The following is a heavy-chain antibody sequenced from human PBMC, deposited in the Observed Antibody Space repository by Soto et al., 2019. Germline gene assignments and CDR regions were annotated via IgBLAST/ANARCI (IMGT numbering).Heavy chain of an antibody. D-gene: IGHD6-25*01. Sequence: EVQLVESGGGLVQPGGSLRLSCAASGFIFSSYAMHWVPQAPGKGLEFVSVIRSNGGSTNYANSVKGRFTISRDNSKNTLYLQMGSLRPEDTAVYYCARDQRAYDIWGQGTMVTVSS. J-gene: IGHJ3*02. CDR3: ARDQRAYDI. CDR2: IRSNGGST. V-gene: IGHV3-64*01. CDR1: GFIFSSYA.